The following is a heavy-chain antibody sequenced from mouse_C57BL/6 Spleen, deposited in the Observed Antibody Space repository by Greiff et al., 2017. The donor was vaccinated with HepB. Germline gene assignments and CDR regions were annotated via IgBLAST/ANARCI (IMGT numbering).Heavy chain of an antibody. CDR2: ISSGSSTI. D-gene: IGHD2-3*01. J-gene: IGHJ1*03. CDR1: GFTFSDYG. CDR3: ARPVYPWYCDV. V-gene: IGHV5-17*01. Sequence: VQLKESGGGLVKPGGSLKLSCAASGFTFSDYGMHWVRQAPEKGLEWVAYISSGSSTIYYADTVKGRFTISRDNAKNTLFLQMTSLRSEDTAMYYCARPVYPWYCDVWGTGTTVTVSS.